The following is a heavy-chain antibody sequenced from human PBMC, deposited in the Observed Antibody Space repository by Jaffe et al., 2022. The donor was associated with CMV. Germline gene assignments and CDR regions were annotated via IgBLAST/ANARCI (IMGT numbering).Heavy chain of an antibody. D-gene: IGHD3-3*01. V-gene: IGHV4-39*01. CDR1: GGSISSSSYY. CDR3: ASYYDFWSGYYPSYYYYGMDV. J-gene: IGHJ6*02. CDR2: IYYSGST. Sequence: QLQLQESGPGLVKPSETLSLTCTVSGGSISSSSYYWGWIRQPPGKGLEWIGSIYYSGSTYYNPSLKSRVTISVDTSKNQFSLKLSSVTAADTAVYYCASYYDFWSGYYPSYYYYGMDVWGQGTTVTVSS.